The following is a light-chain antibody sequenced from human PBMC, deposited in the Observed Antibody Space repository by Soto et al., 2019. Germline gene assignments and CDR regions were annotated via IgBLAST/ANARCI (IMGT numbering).Light chain of an antibody. V-gene: IGKV1-12*01. J-gene: IGKJ4*01. CDR2: FGS. CDR3: QQADSFPLT. CDR1: QSISSG. Sequence: DIQMTQSTSTLSASVGARVTITCRASQSISSGLAWYQQKPGKAPKLLIYFGSNLQTGVPSRFSGSGSGTDFTLTISSLQPEDLATYYCQQADSFPLTFGRGTKV.